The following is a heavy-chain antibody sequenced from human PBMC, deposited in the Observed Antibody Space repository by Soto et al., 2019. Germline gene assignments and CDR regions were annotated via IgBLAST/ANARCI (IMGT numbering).Heavy chain of an antibody. D-gene: IGHD2-2*01. CDR1: VGSLRGYF. J-gene: IGHJ4*02. Sequence: SEPLSLTCAVYVGSLRGYFWSLIRLPPGTVLGWSEVFISSGGTNYNPHLKCRRTISVDTSKNPFSLKVSSVTAAYTAVYYCARRGSVCSTSCFYYFYDWGQGALVTVAA. V-gene: IGHV4-34*12. CDR2: FISSGGT. CDR3: ARRGSVCSTSCFYYFYD.